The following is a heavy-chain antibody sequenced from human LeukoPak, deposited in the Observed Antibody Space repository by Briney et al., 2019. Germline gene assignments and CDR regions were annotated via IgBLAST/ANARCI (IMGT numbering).Heavy chain of an antibody. D-gene: IGHD1-26*01. J-gene: IGHJ4*02. CDR3: ARGKSPPVWAPSDY. Sequence: ASVKVSCKASGYNFIGYYMHWVRQAPGQGLEWMGWINPHNGGTNYAQKFQGRVTMTRDTSINTAYMELSRLRSDDTAVYYCARGKSPPVWAPSDYWGQGTLVTVSS. CDR1: GYNFIGYY. V-gene: IGHV1-2*02. CDR2: INPHNGGT.